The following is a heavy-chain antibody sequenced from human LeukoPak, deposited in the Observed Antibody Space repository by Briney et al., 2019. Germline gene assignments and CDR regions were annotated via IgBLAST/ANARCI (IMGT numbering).Heavy chain of an antibody. Sequence: SETLSLTCTVSGGSISSGDYYWSWLRQPPGKGLEWIGYIYYSGSTYDNPSLKSRVTISVDTSKNQFSLKLSSVTAADTAVYYCARDKEGASGAFDIWGQGTMVTVSS. J-gene: IGHJ3*02. CDR2: IYYSGST. CDR3: ARDKEGASGAFDI. V-gene: IGHV4-30-4*08. CDR1: GGSISSGDYY. D-gene: IGHD1-26*01.